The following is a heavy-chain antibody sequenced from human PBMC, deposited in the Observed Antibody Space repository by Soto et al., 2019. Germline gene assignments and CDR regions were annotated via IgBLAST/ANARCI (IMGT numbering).Heavy chain of an antibody. CDR2: MSGSGGST. Sequence: GGSLRLSCAASGFTFSSYAMNWVRQAPGKGLEWVATMSGSGGSTYYADSVKGRFTISRDSSKDTLYLQMNSLRAEDTAVYYCAKHRRELPRGGLDYWGQGTLVTVSS. CDR1: GFTFSSYA. D-gene: IGHD3-10*01. V-gene: IGHV3-23*01. CDR3: AKHRRELPRGGLDY. J-gene: IGHJ4*02.